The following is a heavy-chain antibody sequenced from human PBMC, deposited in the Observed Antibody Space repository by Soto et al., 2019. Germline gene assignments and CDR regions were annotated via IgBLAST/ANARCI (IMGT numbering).Heavy chain of an antibody. Sequence: SETLSLTCTVSGASISYGGFSLSWIRQSPGKGLEWIGYISHLESTYFHPSFKSRLTMSIDRTRNQFSLKLSSVTAADMAVYYCARGGGDDSFDYWGQGVLVTVSS. V-gene: IGHV4-30-2*06. D-gene: IGHD2-21*02. J-gene: IGHJ4*02. CDR2: ISHLEST. CDR3: ARGGGDDSFDY. CDR1: GASISYGGFS.